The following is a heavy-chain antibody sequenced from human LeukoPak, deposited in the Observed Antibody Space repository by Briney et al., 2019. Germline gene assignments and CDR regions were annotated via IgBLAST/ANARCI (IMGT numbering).Heavy chain of an antibody. V-gene: IGHV1-3*03. Sequence: ASVKVSCKASGYTFTSYAIHWVRQAPGQRLEWMGWINTVNGNTEYSQDFQGRVTITRDTPAITAYMELSSLRSEDMAVYYCARDSHVEMATSYYYYYYMDVWGKGTTVTVSS. CDR2: INTVNGNT. D-gene: IGHD5-24*01. CDR1: GYTFTSYA. J-gene: IGHJ6*03. CDR3: ARDSHVEMATSYYYYYYMDV.